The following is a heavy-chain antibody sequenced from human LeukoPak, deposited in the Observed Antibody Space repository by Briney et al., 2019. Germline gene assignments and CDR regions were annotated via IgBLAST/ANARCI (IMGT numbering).Heavy chain of an antibody. J-gene: IGHJ4*02. Sequence: GRSLRLSCAASGFTLSTYGMHWVRQAPGKGLEWVAVIWYDGSNKYYADSVKGRFTISRDNSKNTLYLQMNSLRAEDTAVYYCAREEVTARAFDYWGQGTLVTVSS. CDR1: GFTLSTYG. D-gene: IGHD2-21*02. V-gene: IGHV3-33*08. CDR2: IWYDGSNK. CDR3: AREEVTARAFDY.